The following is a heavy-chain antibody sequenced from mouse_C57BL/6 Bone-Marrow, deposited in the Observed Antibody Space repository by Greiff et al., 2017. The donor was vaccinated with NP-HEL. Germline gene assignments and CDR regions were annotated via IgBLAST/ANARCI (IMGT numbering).Heavy chain of an antibody. Sequence: QVQLKESGAELARPGASVKLSCKASGYTFTSYGISWVKQRTGQGLEWIGEIYPRSGNTYYNEKFKGKATLTADKSSSTAYMELRSLTSEDSAVYFCARKRYYYDAMDYWGQGTSVTVSS. CDR1: GYTFTSYG. V-gene: IGHV1-81*01. CDR2: IYPRSGNT. D-gene: IGHD1-1*01. J-gene: IGHJ4*01. CDR3: ARKRYYYDAMDY.